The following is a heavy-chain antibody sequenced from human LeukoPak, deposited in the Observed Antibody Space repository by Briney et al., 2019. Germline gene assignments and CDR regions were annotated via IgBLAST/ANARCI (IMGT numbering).Heavy chain of an antibody. CDR3: ARDRAEGKTWVAFDP. CDR2: IYSDGVT. J-gene: IGHJ5*02. CDR1: GFIINSYA. D-gene: IGHD2-15*01. Sequence: GSLRLSCAASGFIINSYAMSWVRQAPGKGLAWVSLIYSDGVTQYADSVKGRFTISRDNSKNTLYLQMNSLRDEDTAVYFCARDRAEGKTWVAFDPWGQGTLVTVSS. V-gene: IGHV3-66*02.